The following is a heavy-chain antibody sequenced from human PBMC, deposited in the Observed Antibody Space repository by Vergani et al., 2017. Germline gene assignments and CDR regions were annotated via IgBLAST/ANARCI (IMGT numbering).Heavy chain of an antibody. J-gene: IGHJ4*02. CDR1: GFTFTSYH. Sequence: QVQLVQSGAEVKKPGASVRVSCKASGFTFTSYHIHWVRQAPGQGLEWMGIINPSGGSTSYAQKFQGRVTMTRDTSTSTVYMELSSLRSEDTAVYYCAKDPSIMERFDYWGQGTLVTVSS. D-gene: IGHD2-8*01. CDR2: INPSGGST. CDR3: AKDPSIMERFDY. V-gene: IGHV1-46*01.